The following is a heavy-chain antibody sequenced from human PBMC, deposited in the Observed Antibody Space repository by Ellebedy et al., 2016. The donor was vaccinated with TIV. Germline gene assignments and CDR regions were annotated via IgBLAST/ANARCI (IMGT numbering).Heavy chain of an antibody. V-gene: IGHV4-34*01. CDR3: ARVRTPNYYGSGRYNHYDHYMDV. CDR2: INHSGST. J-gene: IGHJ6*03. D-gene: IGHD3-10*01. Sequence: SETLSLTXSVYGASFSRYYWTWIRQPPGKGLEWIGEINHSGSTNYNPSLKSRVSISVETSKSQFSLKLTSVTAADTAVYYCARVRTPNYYGSGRYNHYDHYMDVWGDGTTVTVSS. CDR1: GASFSRYY.